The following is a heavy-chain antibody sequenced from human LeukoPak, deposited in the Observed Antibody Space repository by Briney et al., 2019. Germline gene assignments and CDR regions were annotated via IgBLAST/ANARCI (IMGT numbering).Heavy chain of an antibody. V-gene: IGHV4-34*01. CDR2: INHSGST. CDR1: GGSFSGYY. D-gene: IGHD6-13*01. Sequence: PSETLSLTCAVYGGSFSGYYWSWIRQPPGKGLEWIREINHSGSTNYNPSLKSRVTISVDTSKNQFSLKLSSVTAADTAVYHCARGPGYSSSWYGGWGQGTLVTVSS. J-gene: IGHJ4*02. CDR3: ARGPGYSSSWYGG.